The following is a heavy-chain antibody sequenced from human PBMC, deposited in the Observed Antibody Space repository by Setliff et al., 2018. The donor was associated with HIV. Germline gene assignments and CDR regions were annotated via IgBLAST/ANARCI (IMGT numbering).Heavy chain of an antibody. V-gene: IGHV1-69*10. CDR3: ARAVSGWYARKPSFDY. J-gene: IGHJ4*02. Sequence: SVKVSCKASGGTFSSYAISWVRQAPGQGLEWMGGVIPILGIANYAQKFQGRVTITADKSTSTAYMELSSLRSEDTAVYYCARAVSGWYARKPSFDYWGQGTRVT. D-gene: IGHD6-19*01. CDR2: VIPILGIA. CDR1: GGTFSSYA.